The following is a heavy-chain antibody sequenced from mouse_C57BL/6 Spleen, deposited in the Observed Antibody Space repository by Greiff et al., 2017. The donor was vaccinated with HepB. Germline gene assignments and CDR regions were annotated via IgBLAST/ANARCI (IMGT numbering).Heavy chain of an antibody. CDR2: INPGSGGT. V-gene: IGHV1-54*01. Sequence: QVQLQQSGAELVRPGTSVKVSCKASGYAFTNYLIEWVKQRPGQGLEWIGVINPGSGGTNYNEKFKGKATLTADKSSSTAYMQLSSLTSEDSAVYFCARGGTEVGDYAMDYWGQGTSVTVSS. D-gene: IGHD1-1*01. J-gene: IGHJ4*01. CDR1: GYAFTNYL. CDR3: ARGGTEVGDYAMDY.